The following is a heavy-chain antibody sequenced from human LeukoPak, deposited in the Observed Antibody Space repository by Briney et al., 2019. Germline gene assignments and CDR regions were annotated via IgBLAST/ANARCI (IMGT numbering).Heavy chain of an antibody. CDR2: IYPGDSDT. CDR1: GYSFTSYW. D-gene: IGHD1-26*01. V-gene: IGHV5-51*01. J-gene: IGHJ4*02. CDR3: ARRALVGATSLYYFDY. Sequence: GESLKISCKGSGYSFTSYWIGWVRQMPGKGLEWMGIIYPGDSDTRYSPSFQGQVTISADKSISTAYLQWSSLKASDTAMYYCARRALVGATSLYYFDYWGQGTLVTVS.